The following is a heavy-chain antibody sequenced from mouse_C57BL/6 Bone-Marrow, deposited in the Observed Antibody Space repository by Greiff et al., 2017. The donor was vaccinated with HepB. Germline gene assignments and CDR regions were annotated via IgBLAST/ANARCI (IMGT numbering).Heavy chain of an antibody. D-gene: IGHD3-3*01. J-gene: IGHJ4*01. CDR2: ISSGGSYI. CDR3: ARRGHYYAMDY. CDR1: GFTFSSYG. V-gene: IGHV5-6*01. Sequence: EVQLVESGGDLVKPGGSLKLSCAASGFTFSSYGMSWVRQTPDKRLEWVATISSGGSYIYYPDSVKGRFTIFRDNAKNTLYLQMSSLKSEDTAMYYCARRGHYYAMDYWGQGTSVTVSS.